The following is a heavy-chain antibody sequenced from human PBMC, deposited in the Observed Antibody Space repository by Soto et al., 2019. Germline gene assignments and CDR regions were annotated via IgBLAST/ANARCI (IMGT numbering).Heavy chain of an antibody. CDR1: GFTVSSNY. D-gene: IGHD5-12*01. Sequence: PGGSLRLSCAASGFTVSSNYMSWVRQAPGKGLEWVSVIYSGGSTYYVDSVKGRFTISRDNSKNTLYLQMNSLRAEDTAVYYCARGTLEYSGYDYAFDIWGQGTMVTVSS. CDR2: IYSGGST. CDR3: ARGTLEYSGYDYAFDI. J-gene: IGHJ3*02. V-gene: IGHV3-66*01.